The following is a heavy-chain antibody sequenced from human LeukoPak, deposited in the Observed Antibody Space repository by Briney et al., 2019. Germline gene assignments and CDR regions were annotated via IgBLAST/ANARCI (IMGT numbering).Heavy chain of an antibody. J-gene: IGHJ4*02. CDR3: TTGIRGD. CDR2: IASKTDGGTT. V-gene: IGHV3-15*04. CDR1: GFPLSDAW. Sequence: PGGSLRLSCAVSGFPLSDAWMNWVRQAPGKGLEWVGRIASKTDGGTTDYAAPVKGRFTISRDDSKNTLFLQMNSLKTEDTAVYYCTTGIRGDCGQGTLVTVSS.